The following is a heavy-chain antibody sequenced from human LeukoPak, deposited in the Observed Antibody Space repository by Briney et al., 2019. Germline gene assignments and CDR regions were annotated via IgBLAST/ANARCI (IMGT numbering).Heavy chain of an antibody. J-gene: IGHJ4*02. CDR2: VIPIFGTA. CDR1: GGTFSSYA. V-gene: IGHV1-69*01. D-gene: IGHD5-18*01. CDR3: AVGGGYSYGYIDY. Sequence: ASVKVSCKASGGTFSSYAISWVRQAPGQGLEWMGGVIPIFGTANYAQKFQGRVTITADESMSTAYMELSSLRSEDTAVYYCAVGGGYSYGYIDYWGQGTLVTVSS.